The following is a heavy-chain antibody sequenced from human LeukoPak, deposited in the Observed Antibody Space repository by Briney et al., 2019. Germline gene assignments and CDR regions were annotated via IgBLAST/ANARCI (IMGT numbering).Heavy chain of an antibody. CDR2: IYYSGST. J-gene: IGHJ5*02. Sequence: SETLSLTCTVSGGSISSYYWSWIRQPPGKGLEWIGYIYYSGSTNYNPSLKSRVTISVDTSKNQFSLKLSSVTAADTAVYYCARSGYSSPKNWFDPWGQGTLVTVSS. CDR3: ARSGYSSPKNWFDP. D-gene: IGHD5-12*01. V-gene: IGHV4-59*08. CDR1: GGSISSYY.